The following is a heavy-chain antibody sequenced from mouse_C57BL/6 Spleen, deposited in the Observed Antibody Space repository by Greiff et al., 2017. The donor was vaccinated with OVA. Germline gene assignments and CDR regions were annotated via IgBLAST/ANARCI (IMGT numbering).Heavy chain of an antibody. D-gene: IGHD1-1*01. CDR3: ARKRLLREHFDV. V-gene: IGHV5-17*01. J-gene: IGHJ1*03. CDR2: ISSGSSTI. CDR1: GFTFSDYG. Sequence: DVKLQESGGGLVKPGGSLKLSCAASGFTFSDYGMHWVRQAPEKGLEWVAYISSGSSTIYYADTVKGRFTISRDNAKNTLFLQMTSLRSEDTAMYYCARKRLLREHFDVWGTGTTVTVSS.